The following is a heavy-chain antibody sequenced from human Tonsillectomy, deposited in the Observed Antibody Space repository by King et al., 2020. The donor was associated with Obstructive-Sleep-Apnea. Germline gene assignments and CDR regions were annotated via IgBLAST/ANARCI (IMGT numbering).Heavy chain of an antibody. Sequence: VQLMESGGGLVKPGGSLRLSCAASGFTFTNYSMNWVRQAPGKGLEWVSSITRSYDTYYADSVRGRFTISRDNAEDSLHLQMNSLRAEDTAVYYCARDWISPDYSDYWGRGTLVTVSS. CDR3: ARDWISPDYSDY. J-gene: IGHJ4*02. D-gene: IGHD2-2*03. CDR1: GFTFTNYS. CDR2: ITRSYDT. V-gene: IGHV3-21*03.